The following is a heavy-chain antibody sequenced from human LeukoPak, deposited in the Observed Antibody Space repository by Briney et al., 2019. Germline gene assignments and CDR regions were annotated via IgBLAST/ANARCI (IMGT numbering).Heavy chain of an antibody. CDR1: GFTFSDYG. D-gene: IGHD3-22*01. Sequence: GGSLRLSCAASGFTFSDYGMYWVRQAPGKGLEWVAVISYDGINKYYADSVKGRFTISRENSKNTLYLVVNSLRPEDTAVYYCARDLIYYDSSGSDYWGQGTLVTVSS. V-gene: IGHV3-30*03. CDR2: ISYDGINK. CDR3: ARDLIYYDSSGSDY. J-gene: IGHJ4*02.